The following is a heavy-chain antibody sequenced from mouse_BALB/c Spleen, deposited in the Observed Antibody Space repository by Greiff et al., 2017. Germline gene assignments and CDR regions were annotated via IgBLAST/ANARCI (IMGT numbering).Heavy chain of an antibody. CDR1: GFTFSSFG. Sequence: EVQVVESGGGLVQPGGSRKLSCAASGFTFSSFGMHWVRQAPEKGLEWVAYISSGSSTIYYADTVKGRFTISRDNPKNTLFLQMTSLRSEDTAMYYCARFGGNYADYWGQGTTLTVSS. V-gene: IGHV5-17*02. CDR3: ARFGGNYADY. J-gene: IGHJ2*01. CDR2: ISSGSSTI.